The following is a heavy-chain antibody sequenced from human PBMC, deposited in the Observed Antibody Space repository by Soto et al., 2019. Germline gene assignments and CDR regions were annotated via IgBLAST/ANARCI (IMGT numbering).Heavy chain of an antibody. Sequence: SETLSLTCTVSGGSISSYYWSWIRQPPGKGLEWIGYIYYSGNTNYNPSLKSRVTISVDTSKNQFSLKLSSVTAADTAVYYCAKPIYYYDSSGYYSGAFDIWGQGTMVTVSS. J-gene: IGHJ3*02. CDR2: IYYSGNT. V-gene: IGHV4-59*01. D-gene: IGHD3-22*01. CDR3: AKPIYYYDSSGYYSGAFDI. CDR1: GGSISSYY.